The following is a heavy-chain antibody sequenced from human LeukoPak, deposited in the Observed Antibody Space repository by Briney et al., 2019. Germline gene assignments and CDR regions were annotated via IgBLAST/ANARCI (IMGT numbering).Heavy chain of an antibody. J-gene: IGHJ4*02. CDR2: IKQDGSEK. CDR3: ARGRWAPFDC. D-gene: IGHD6-13*01. CDR1: GFTFSSYA. Sequence: SGGSLRLSCAASGFTFSSYAMSWVRQAPGKGLEWVANIKQDGSEKNYVASVKGRFTISRDNAKNSLYLQMNSLRAEDTALYYCARGRWAPFDCWGQGTLVTVSS. V-gene: IGHV3-7*01.